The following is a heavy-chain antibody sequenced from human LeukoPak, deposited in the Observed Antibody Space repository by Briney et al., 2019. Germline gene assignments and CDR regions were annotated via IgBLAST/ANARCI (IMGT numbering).Heavy chain of an antibody. J-gene: IGHJ6*04. CDR3: ASAPYDILTGYNYGMDV. CDR2: ISAYNGNT. D-gene: IGHD3-9*01. Sequence: ASVKVSCKASGYTFTSYGISWVRQAPGQGLEWMGWISAYNGNTNYAQKLQGRVTMTTDTSTSTAYTELRSLRSDDTAVYYCASAPYDILTGYNYGMDVWGKGTTVTVSS. CDR1: GYTFTSYG. V-gene: IGHV1-18*04.